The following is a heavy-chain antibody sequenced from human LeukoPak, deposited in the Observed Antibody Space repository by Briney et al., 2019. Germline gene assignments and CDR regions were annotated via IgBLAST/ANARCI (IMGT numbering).Heavy chain of an antibody. CDR1: GGSISSYY. V-gene: IGHV4-59*12. CDR2: IYYSGST. Sequence: SETLSLTCTVSGGSISSYYWSWIRQPPGKGLEWIGYIYYSGSTNYNPSLKSRVTISVDTSKNQFSLKLSSVTAADTAVYYCARDHYYDSSGYTFRHWGQGTLVSVSS. J-gene: IGHJ1*01. CDR3: ARDHYYDSSGYTFRH. D-gene: IGHD3-22*01.